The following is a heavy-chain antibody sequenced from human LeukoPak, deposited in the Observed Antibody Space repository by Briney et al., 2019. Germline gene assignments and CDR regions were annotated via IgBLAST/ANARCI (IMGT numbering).Heavy chain of an antibody. CDR3: AKAIGYSSGWSDY. V-gene: IGHV3-23*01. J-gene: IGHJ4*02. Sequence: GGSLRLSCAASGFTFNSYAMSWVRQAPGKGLEWVSAISGRGGSTYYADSAKGRFTISRDNSKNTLYLQMTNLRAEDTAVYYCAKAIGYSSGWSDYWGQGILVPVS. CDR2: ISGRGGST. D-gene: IGHD6-19*01. CDR1: GFTFNSYA.